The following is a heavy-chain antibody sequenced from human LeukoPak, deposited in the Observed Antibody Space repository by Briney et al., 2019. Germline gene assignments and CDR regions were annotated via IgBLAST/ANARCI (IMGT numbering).Heavy chain of an antibody. V-gene: IGHV4-59*08. Sequence: PSETLSLTYTVSGGSISSYYWSWIRQPPGKGLEWIGYIYYSGSTNYNPSLKSRVTISVDTSKNQFSLKLSSVTAADTAVYYCVSGGVYFDYWGQGTLVTVSS. CDR1: GGSISSYY. CDR3: VSGGVYFDY. D-gene: IGHD3-10*01. CDR2: IYYSGST. J-gene: IGHJ4*02.